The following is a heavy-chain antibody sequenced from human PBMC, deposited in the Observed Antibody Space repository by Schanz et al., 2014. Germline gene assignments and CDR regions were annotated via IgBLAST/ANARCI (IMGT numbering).Heavy chain of an antibody. CDR3: AKGSMAARPLLPTDYYFYGTDI. J-gene: IGHJ6*02. CDR2: IWYDGTDR. V-gene: IGHV3-33*06. CDR1: GFTFSTSS. D-gene: IGHD6-6*01. Sequence: QVQLVESGGAVVQPGGSLRLSCVASGFTFSTSSMSWVRQAPGQGLEWVAVIWYDGTDRYYADSVKGRFTISRDNSKNTLYLQMNSLRAEDTAVYYCAKGSMAARPLLPTDYYFYGTDIWGQGTTVTVSS.